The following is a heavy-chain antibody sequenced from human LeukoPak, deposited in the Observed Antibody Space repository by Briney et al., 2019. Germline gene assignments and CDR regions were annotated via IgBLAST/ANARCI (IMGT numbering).Heavy chain of an antibody. CDR1: GFTFSTYY. CDR2: IKQDGSEK. V-gene: IGHV3-7*01. CDR3: AKDTMIVVVIQDAFDI. J-gene: IGHJ3*02. D-gene: IGHD3-22*01. Sequence: GGSLRLSCAASGFTFSTYYMSWVRQAPGTGLEWVANIKQDGSEKYYVDSVKGRFTISRDNAKNSLYLQMNSLRAEDTALYYCAKDTMIVVVIQDAFDIWGQGTMVTVSS.